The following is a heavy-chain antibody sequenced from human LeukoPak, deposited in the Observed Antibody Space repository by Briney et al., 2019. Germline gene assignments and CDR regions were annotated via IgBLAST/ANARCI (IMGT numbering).Heavy chain of an antibody. J-gene: IGHJ4*02. CDR1: GGSVTDYY. Sequence: SETLSLTCTVSGGSVTDYYWSWIRQSPGKGLEWIGYIYYTGTSYNPSLKSRVTISVDTSKNQFSLKLSSVTAADTAVYYCAREGQLGHFDYWGQGTLVTVSS. CDR3: AREGQLGHFDY. D-gene: IGHD6-6*01. V-gene: IGHV4-59*02. CDR2: IYYTGT.